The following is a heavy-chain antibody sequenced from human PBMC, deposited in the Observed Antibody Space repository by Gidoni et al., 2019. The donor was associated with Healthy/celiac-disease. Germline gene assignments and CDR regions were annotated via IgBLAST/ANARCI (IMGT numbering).Heavy chain of an antibody. J-gene: IGHJ3*02. V-gene: IGHV3-11*05. CDR2: ISSSSSYT. CDR3: ARVRDGYNYGDAFDI. D-gene: IGHD5-12*01. CDR1: GFTFSDYY. Sequence: QVQLVESGGGLVKPGGSLRLSCAASGFTFSDYYMSWIRKAPGKGLEWVSYISSSSSYTNYADSVKGRFTISRDNAKNSLYLQMNSLRAEDTAVYYCARVRDGYNYGDAFDIWGQGTMVTVSS.